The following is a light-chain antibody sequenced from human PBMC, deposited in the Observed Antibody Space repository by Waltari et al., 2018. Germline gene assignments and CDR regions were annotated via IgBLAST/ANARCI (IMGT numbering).Light chain of an antibody. J-gene: IGLJ2*01. CDR2: DNN. V-gene: IGLV1-51*01. CDR1: GSNIGNNF. CDR3: GTWDTDLSVV. Sequence: QSVLTQPPSVSAAPGQKVTISCPGTGSNIGNNFVSWYQQLPGKAPKPLIYDNNKRPSGIPDRFSGSKSGTSATLGITGLQTGDEADYYCGTWDTDLSVVFGGGTKLTVL.